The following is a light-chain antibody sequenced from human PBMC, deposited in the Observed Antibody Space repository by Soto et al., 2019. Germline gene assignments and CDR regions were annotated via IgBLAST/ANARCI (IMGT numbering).Light chain of an antibody. V-gene: IGKV1-39*01. CDR1: QSISGY. CDR3: QQSYSTPLLT. CDR2: AAS. Sequence: DIQMTQSPSSLSASVGDRVTITCRASQSISGYLNWYQQKPGKAPKLLIYAASSLQSVVPSRFSGSGSVTDFTLTISSLQPEDFATYYCQQSYSTPLLTFGGGTKVEIK. J-gene: IGKJ4*01.